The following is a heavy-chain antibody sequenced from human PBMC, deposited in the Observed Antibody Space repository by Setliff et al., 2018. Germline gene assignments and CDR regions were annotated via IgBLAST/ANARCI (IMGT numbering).Heavy chain of an antibody. D-gene: IGHD6-6*01. J-gene: IGHJ4*02. CDR2: INHRGST. CDR1: GGTFSDYH. Sequence: LSLTCAAYGGTFSDYHWTWIRQSPEKGLEWIGEINHRGSTNYNPSLKSRVTISIDTSRDQFSLKLISMIAADTAVYYCARGRNIAARLLDSWGQGTLVTAPQ. CDR3: ARGRNIAARLLDS. V-gene: IGHV4-34*01.